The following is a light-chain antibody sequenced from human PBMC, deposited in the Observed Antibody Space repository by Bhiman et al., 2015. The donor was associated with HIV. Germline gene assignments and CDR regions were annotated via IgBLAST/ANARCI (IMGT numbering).Light chain of an antibody. CDR2: DVS. Sequence: QSALTQPRSVSGSPGQSVTISCTGTSSNVGGYIYVSWYQQHPGKAPKLIIYDVSKRPSGVPDRFSGSKSGNTASLTISGLQAEDEADYYCCSYAGKYTSYVFGAGTKVTVL. CDR3: CSYAGKYTSYV. J-gene: IGLJ1*01. V-gene: IGLV2-11*01. CDR1: SSNVGGYIY.